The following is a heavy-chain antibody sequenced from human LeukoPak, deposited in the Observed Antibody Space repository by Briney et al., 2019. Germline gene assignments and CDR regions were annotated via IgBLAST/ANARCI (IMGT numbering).Heavy chain of an antibody. V-gene: IGHV3-53*01. Sequence: GGSLRLSCAASGFIVSSNYMSWVRPAPGKGLEWVSVIYSGGTTYYADSVKGRFTISRDNSKNTVYLQMNSLRVEDTAVYYCARDLCRDTDYWGQGTLVPVSS. J-gene: IGHJ4*02. CDR3: ARDLCRDTDY. CDR1: GFIVSSNY. CDR2: IYSGGTT. D-gene: IGHD2/OR15-2a*01.